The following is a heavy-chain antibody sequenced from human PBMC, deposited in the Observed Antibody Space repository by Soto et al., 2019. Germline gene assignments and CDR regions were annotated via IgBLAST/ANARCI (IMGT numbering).Heavy chain of an antibody. V-gene: IGHV1-46*01. CDR3: ARDSDIAAAEHSFDP. CDR2: INPSGGST. J-gene: IGHJ5*02. Sequence: ASVQVSFMASRYTFTRYYMHSVREGPAQGLEWMGIINPSGGSTSYAQNFQGRVTMTRDTSTSTVYMEMSSLRSEDTAVYYCARDSDIAAAEHSFDPWGQGTLVTVSS. D-gene: IGHD6-13*01. CDR1: RYTFTRYY.